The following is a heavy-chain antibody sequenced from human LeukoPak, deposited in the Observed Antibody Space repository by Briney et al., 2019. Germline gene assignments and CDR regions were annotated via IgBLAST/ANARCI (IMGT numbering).Heavy chain of an antibody. Sequence: ASVKVSCKASGYTFTSYDINWVRQATGQGLEWMGWMNPNSGNTGYAQKFQGRVTITRNTSISTAYMELSSLRSEDTAVYYCARGQYDFWSGYYPPYYYYMDVWGKGTTVTVSS. V-gene: IGHV1-8*03. CDR1: GYTFTSYD. CDR3: ARGQYDFWSGYYPPYYYYMDV. J-gene: IGHJ6*03. D-gene: IGHD3-3*01. CDR2: MNPNSGNT.